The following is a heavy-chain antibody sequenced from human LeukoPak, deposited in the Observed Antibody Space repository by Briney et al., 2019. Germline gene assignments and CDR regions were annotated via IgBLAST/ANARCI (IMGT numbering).Heavy chain of an antibody. Sequence: GGSLRLSCAASGFTFSSNWMTWVRQAPGKELEWVANIKQDGSEKYYVDSVKGRFTISRDNAKNSVYLQMNSLRVEDTAVYYCARLWQIDYWGQGTLVTVSS. D-gene: IGHD2-21*01. CDR3: ARLWQIDY. CDR1: GFTFSSNW. J-gene: IGHJ4*02. CDR2: IKQDGSEK. V-gene: IGHV3-7*01.